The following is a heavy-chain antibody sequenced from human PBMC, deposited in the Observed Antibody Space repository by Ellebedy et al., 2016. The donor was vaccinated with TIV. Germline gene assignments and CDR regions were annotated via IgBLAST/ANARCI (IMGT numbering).Heavy chain of an antibody. V-gene: IGHV5-51*01. CDR3: ARLLKFSSGSSRRSDY. D-gene: IGHD3-22*01. Sequence: GESLKISXKASGYNFPSYWLAWVRQVPGQGLECMGVIFPDDSDTRYSPSFQGQVTISADKSISTAYLQWSSLKASDTAIYFCARLLKFSSGSSRRSDYWGQGTLVTVSS. CDR2: IFPDDSDT. J-gene: IGHJ4*02. CDR1: GYNFPSYW.